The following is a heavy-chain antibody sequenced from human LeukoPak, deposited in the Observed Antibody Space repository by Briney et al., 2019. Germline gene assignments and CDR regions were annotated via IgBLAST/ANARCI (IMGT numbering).Heavy chain of an antibody. CDR1: GYSFTSCW. Sequence: GESLKISCKGSGYSFTSCWIGWVRQMPGKGLEWMGIIYPGDSDTRYSPSFKGQITISADRSITTAYLHWTRLNASDNAVYYCARVTPIKIFDYWGQGTLVTVSS. V-gene: IGHV5-51*01. CDR2: IYPGDSDT. J-gene: IGHJ4*02. D-gene: IGHD5-12*01. CDR3: ARVTPIKIFDY.